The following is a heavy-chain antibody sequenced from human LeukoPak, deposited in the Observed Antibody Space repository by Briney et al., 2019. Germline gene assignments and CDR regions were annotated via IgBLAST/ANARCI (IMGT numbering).Heavy chain of an antibody. D-gene: IGHD3-22*01. CDR3: ARDGYYDSSGTPAFDI. V-gene: IGHV4-39*07. Sequence: SETLSLTCTVSGGSISSSNYHWGWIRQPPGKGLEWIGSIYYSGTTYYNPSLKSRVTISVDTSKNQFSLKLSSVTAADTAVYYCARDGYYDSSGTPAFDIWGQGTMVTVSS. CDR1: GGSISSSNYH. J-gene: IGHJ3*02. CDR2: IYYSGTT.